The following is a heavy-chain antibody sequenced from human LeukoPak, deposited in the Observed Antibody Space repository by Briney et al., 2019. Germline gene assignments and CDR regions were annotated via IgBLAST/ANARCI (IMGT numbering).Heavy chain of an antibody. J-gene: IGHJ2*01. V-gene: IGHV4-4*07. Sequence: PSETLSLTCTVSGGSISSYYWSWIRQPAGKGLEWIGRIYTSGSTNYNPSLKSRVTMSVDTSKNQFSLKLSSVTAADTAVYYCATSSITATKKDTAMVNWYFDLWGRGTLVTVSS. D-gene: IGHD5-18*01. CDR3: ATSSITATKKDTAMVNWYFDL. CDR1: GGSISSYY. CDR2: IYTSGST.